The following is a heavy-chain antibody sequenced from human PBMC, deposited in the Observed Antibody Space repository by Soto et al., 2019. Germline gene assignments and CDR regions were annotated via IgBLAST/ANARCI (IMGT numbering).Heavy chain of an antibody. CDR3: ARMGGYYDPPGY. Sequence: EVQLVESGGGLIQPGGSLRLSCAASGFTVISNYMSWVRQAPGKGLEWVSRIYSGDRTYYADSVKGRFTISRDNSKNTSYLQMNSMRAEDAAVDYCARMGGYYDPPGYWGQGTLVTVS. CDR1: GFTVISNY. V-gene: IGHV3-53*01. CDR2: IYSGDRT. D-gene: IGHD3-22*01. J-gene: IGHJ4*02.